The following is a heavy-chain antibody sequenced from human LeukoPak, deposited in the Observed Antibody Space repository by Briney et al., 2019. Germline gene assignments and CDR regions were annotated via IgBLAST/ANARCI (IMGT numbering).Heavy chain of an antibody. CDR2: ISYDGGSI. CDR3: ARPRADSGGKYYFDY. J-gene: IGHJ4*02. D-gene: IGHD2-15*01. V-gene: IGHV3-30-3*01. Sequence: GGSLRLSCAASGFTFCSYTMHWVRQAPGKGLEWVAVISYDGGSIVYANSVKGRFTISRDNSKNTLYLQMNSLRAEDTAVYHCARPRADSGGKYYFDYWGQGTLVTVSS. CDR1: GFTFCSYT.